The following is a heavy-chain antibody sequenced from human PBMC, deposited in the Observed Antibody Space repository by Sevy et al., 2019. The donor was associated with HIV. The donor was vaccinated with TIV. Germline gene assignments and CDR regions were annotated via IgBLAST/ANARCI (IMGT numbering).Heavy chain of an antibody. J-gene: IGHJ6*02. D-gene: IGHD4-17*01. CDR2: INSDGSST. CDR3: ARVMTTVTNYYYYGMDV. Sequence: GSLRLSCAASGFTFSSYWMHWVRQAPGKGLVWVSRINSDGSSTSYADSVKGRFTISRDNAKNTLYLQMNSLRAEDTAVYYCARVMTTVTNYYYYGMDVWGQGTTVTVSS. V-gene: IGHV3-74*01. CDR1: GFTFSSYW.